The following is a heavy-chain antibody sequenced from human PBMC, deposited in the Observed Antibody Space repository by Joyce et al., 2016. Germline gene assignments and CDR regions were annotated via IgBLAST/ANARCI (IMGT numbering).Heavy chain of an antibody. CDR2: IYHSGYT. CDR3: ARGPSSGSYYRN. D-gene: IGHD1-26*01. CDR1: GGSFSGYY. J-gene: IGHJ4*02. Sequence: QMQLQQWGAGLLKPSETLSLTCAVYGGSFSGYYWNWIRQPPGKGLEWIGEIYHSGYTNYNPSLKSRIIISVDTSENRFSLKLRSVTAADTAVYYCARGPSSGSYYRNWGQGTLVTVSS. V-gene: IGHV4-34*01.